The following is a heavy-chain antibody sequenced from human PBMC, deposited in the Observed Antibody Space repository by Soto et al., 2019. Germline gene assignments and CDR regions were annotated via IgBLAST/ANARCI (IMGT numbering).Heavy chain of an antibody. CDR2: IYYSGST. CDR1: GGSISSGGYY. V-gene: IGHV4-31*03. D-gene: IGHD3-10*01. CDR3: ARDNKGSGSSLNGDV. J-gene: IGHJ6*04. Sequence: SETLSLTCTVSGGSISSGGYYWSWIRQHPGKGLEWIGYIYYSGSTYYNPSLKSRVTISVDTSKNQFSLKLSSVTAADTAVYYCARDNKGSGSSLNGDVWGKGTTVTVSS.